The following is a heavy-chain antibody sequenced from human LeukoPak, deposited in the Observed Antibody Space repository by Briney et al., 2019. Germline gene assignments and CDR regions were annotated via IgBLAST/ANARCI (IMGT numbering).Heavy chain of an antibody. V-gene: IGHV4-39*07. CDR1: GGSISSGGYY. Sequence: SESLSLTCTVSGGSISSGGYYWSWIRQPPGKGLEWIGEINHSGSTNYNPSLKSRVTISVDTSKSQFSLKLSSVTAADTAVYYCARTHAVAVAGTRYFQHWGQGTLVTVSS. CDR2: INHSGST. D-gene: IGHD6-19*01. J-gene: IGHJ1*01. CDR3: ARTHAVAVAGTRYFQH.